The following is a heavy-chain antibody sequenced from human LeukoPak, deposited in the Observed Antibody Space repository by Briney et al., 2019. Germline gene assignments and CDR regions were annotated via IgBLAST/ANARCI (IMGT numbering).Heavy chain of an antibody. J-gene: IGHJ4*02. CDR1: GFTFSRYS. D-gene: IGHD1-26*01. V-gene: IGHV3-21*01. Sequence: GRCLRLSCAPSGFTFSRYSMNWVRPAAGEGLEWVSPMSRSSGHIYYRDSVKGRFTGSRDNAKRSLYLQMNSLRADDTAVYYCAREFDGSASGAGYWGQGTLVTVSS. CDR3: AREFDGSASGAGY. CDR2: MSRSSGHI.